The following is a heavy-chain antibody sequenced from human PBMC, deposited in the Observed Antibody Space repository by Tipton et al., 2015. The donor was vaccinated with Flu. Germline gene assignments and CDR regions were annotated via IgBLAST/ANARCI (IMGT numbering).Heavy chain of an antibody. CDR3: ARMYRAFDY. D-gene: IGHD2-8*01. V-gene: IGHV4-39*01. CDR1: GGSISSSSYY. CDR2: IYYSGST. Sequence: TLSLTCTVSGGSISSSSYYWGWIRQPPGKGLEWIGNIYYSGSTYYNPSLKSRVTISVDTSKNQFSLKLSSVTAADTAMYYCARMYRAFDYWGQGALVTVSS. J-gene: IGHJ4*02.